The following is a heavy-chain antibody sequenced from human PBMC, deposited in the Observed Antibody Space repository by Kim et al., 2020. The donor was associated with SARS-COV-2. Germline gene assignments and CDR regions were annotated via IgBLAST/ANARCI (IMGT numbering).Heavy chain of an antibody. CDR1: GFTFSSYA. J-gene: IGHJ6*02. CDR3: AKDPQLTNYYYGMDV. V-gene: IGHV3-23*01. CDR2: ISGSGGST. Sequence: GGSLRLSCAASGFTFSSYAMSWVRQAPGKGLEWVSAISGSGGSTYYADSVKGRFTISRDNSKNTLYLQMNSLRAEDTAVYYCAKDPQLTNYYYGMDVWGQGTTVTVSS. D-gene: IGHD1-1*01.